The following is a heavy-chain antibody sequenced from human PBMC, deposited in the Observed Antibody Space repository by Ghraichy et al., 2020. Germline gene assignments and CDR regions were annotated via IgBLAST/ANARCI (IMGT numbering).Heavy chain of an antibody. D-gene: IGHD4-23*01. CDR1: RYTFTNYD. Sequence: ASVKVSCKASRYTFTNYDLHWVRQATGQGLEWMGWMNPNSGDIAYAPKFQGRITMTRNNSRSTAYMELSSLRSEDTAVYYCARVKYYYYGMDVWGQGTTVTVSS. V-gene: IGHV1-8*01. CDR2: MNPNSGDI. CDR3: ARVKYYYYGMDV. J-gene: IGHJ6*02.